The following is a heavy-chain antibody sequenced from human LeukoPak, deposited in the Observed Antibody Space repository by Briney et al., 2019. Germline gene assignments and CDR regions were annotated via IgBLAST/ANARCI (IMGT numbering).Heavy chain of an antibody. D-gene: IGHD6-25*01. CDR3: ARDRGQYYMDV. CDR2: IYHSGST. J-gene: IGHJ6*03. Sequence: SETLSLTCTVSGYSISSGYYWGWIRQPPGKGLEWIGSIYHSGSTYYNPSLKSRVTISVDTSKNQFSLKLSSVTAADTAVYYCARDRGQYYMDVWGEGTTVTVSS. V-gene: IGHV4-38-2*02. CDR1: GYSISSGYY.